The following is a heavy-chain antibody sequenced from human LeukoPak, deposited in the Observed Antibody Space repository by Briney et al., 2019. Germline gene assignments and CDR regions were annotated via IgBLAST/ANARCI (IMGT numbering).Heavy chain of an antibody. Sequence: GASVKVSCKASGGTFSSYAISWVRQAPGQGLERMGGIIPIFGTANYAQKFQGRATITADESTSTAYMELSSLRSEDTAVYYCARDITSDGSGSYAALWGQGTLVTVSS. CDR1: GGTFSSYA. D-gene: IGHD3-10*01. J-gene: IGHJ4*02. CDR2: IIPIFGTA. CDR3: ARDITSDGSGSYAAL. V-gene: IGHV1-69*13.